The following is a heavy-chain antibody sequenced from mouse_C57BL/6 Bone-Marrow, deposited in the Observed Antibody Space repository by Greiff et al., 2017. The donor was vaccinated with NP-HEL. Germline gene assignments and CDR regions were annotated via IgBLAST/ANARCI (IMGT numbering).Heavy chain of an antibody. Sequence: QVHVKQPGAELVKPGASVKLSCKASGYTFTSYWMHWVKQRPGQGLEWIGMIHPNSGSTNYNEKFKSKATLTVDKSSSTAYMQLSSLTSEDSAVYYCARIFLIYYYGSSCFDYWGQGTTLTVSS. D-gene: IGHD1-1*01. CDR2: IHPNSGST. CDR3: ARIFLIYYYGSSCFDY. J-gene: IGHJ2*01. CDR1: GYTFTSYW. V-gene: IGHV1-64*01.